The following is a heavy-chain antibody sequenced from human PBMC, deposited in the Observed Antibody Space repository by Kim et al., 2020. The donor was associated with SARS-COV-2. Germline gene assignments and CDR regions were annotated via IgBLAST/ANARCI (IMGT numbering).Heavy chain of an antibody. CDR1: GFTFSSYA. V-gene: IGHV3-23*01. D-gene: IGHD6-19*01. CDR2: ISGSGGST. Sequence: GGSLRLSCAASGFTFSSYAMSWVRQAPGKGLEWVSGISGSGGSTYYADSVKGRFTISRDNSKNTLYLQMNSLRAEDTAVYYCAKAGSGWGAASTHWGQGTLVTVSS. J-gene: IGHJ1*01. CDR3: AKAGSGWGAASTH.